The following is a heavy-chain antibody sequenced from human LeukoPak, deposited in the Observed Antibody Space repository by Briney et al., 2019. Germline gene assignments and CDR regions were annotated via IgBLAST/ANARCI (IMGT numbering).Heavy chain of an antibody. CDR3: ARDQSITMIVVVINYFDY. D-gene: IGHD3-22*01. CDR2: INHSGST. V-gene: IGHV4-34*01. J-gene: IGHJ4*02. Sequence: SETLSLTCAVYGGSFSGYYWSWIRQPPGKGLEWIGEINHSGSTNYNPSLKSRVTISVDTSKNQFSLKLSSVTAADTAVYYCARDQSITMIVVVINYFDYWGQGTLVTVSS. CDR1: GGSFSGYY.